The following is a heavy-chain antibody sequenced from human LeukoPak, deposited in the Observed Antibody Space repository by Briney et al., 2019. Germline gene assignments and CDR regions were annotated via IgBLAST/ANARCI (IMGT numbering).Heavy chain of an antibody. D-gene: IGHD3-22*01. CDR1: GFTFSSYW. CDR3: AREGGSGYLEYYFDY. J-gene: IGHJ4*02. Sequence: PGGSLRLSCAASGFTFSSYWMSWVRQAPGKGLEWVANIKQDGSEKYYVDSVKGRFTISRDNAKNSLYLQMNSLRAEDTAVYYCAREGGSGYLEYYFDYWGQGTLVTVSS. CDR2: IKQDGSEK. V-gene: IGHV3-7*01.